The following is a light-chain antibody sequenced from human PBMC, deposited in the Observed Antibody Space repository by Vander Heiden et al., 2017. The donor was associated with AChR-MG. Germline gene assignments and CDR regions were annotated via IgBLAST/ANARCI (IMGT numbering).Light chain of an antibody. CDR1: SSDVGGYNY. V-gene: IGLV2-14*03. CDR2: DVS. Sequence: QSALTQPASVSGSPGQSITISCTGTSSDVGGYNYVSWYQQHPGQAPKLMIFDVSSRASGVSNRFSASKSGSTASLTISGLQAEDEADYYCSSYTSSSTHVVFGGGTKLTVL. J-gene: IGLJ2*01. CDR3: SSYTSSSTHVV.